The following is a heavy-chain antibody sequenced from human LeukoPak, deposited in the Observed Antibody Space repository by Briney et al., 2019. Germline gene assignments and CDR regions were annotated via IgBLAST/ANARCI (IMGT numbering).Heavy chain of an antibody. CDR3: ARVAVGYYGSGSYYNWFDP. Sequence: SETLSLTCAVSGGSISSSNWWSWVRQPPGKGLEWIGEIYHSGSTNYNPSLKSRVTISVDKFKNQFSLKLSSVTAADTAVYYCARVAVGYYGSGSYYNWFDPWGQGTLVTVSS. CDR1: GGSISSSNW. D-gene: IGHD3-10*01. V-gene: IGHV4-4*02. J-gene: IGHJ5*02. CDR2: IYHSGST.